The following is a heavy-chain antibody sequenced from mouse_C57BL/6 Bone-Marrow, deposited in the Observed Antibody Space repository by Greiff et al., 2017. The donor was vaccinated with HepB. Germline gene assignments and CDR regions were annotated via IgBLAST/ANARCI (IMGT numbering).Heavy chain of an antibody. CDR2: IYPSDSET. J-gene: IGHJ3*01. D-gene: IGHD4-1*01. CDR3: ARRGTGSWFAY. CDR1: GYTFTSYW. Sequence: QVQLQQPGAELVRPGSSVKLSCKASGYTFTSYWMDWVKQRPGQGLEWIGNIYPSDSETHYNQKFKDKATLTVDKSSSTAYMQLSSLTSEDSAVYYCARRGTGSWFAYWGQGTLVTVSA. V-gene: IGHV1-61*01.